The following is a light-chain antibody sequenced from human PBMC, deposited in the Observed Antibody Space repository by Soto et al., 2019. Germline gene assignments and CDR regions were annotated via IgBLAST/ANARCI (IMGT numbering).Light chain of an antibody. CDR2: EVS. Sequence: QSALTQPPSASGSPGQSVTISCTGTSSDVGGYNYVSWYQQHAGKAPKLMIYEVSKRPSGVPDRFSGSKSGNTASLTVSGLEAEDEADYYCSSYAGSTSVVFGVGTTLTVL. CDR3: SSYAGSTSVV. V-gene: IGLV2-8*01. J-gene: IGLJ2*01. CDR1: SSDVGGYNY.